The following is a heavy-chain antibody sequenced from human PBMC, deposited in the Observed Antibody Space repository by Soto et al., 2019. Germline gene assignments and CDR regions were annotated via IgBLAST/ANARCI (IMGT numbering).Heavy chain of an antibody. CDR3: ARLYLGDDWHFAL. CDR1: GGSISSGGYY. Sequence: SETLSLTCTVSGGSISSGGYYWSWIRQPPGKGLEWIGYIYYSGSTYYNPSLKSRVTISVDTSKNQFSLKLSSVTAADTAVYXCARLYLGDDWHFALWGRGTLVTVSS. V-gene: IGHV4-31*03. J-gene: IGHJ2*01. D-gene: IGHD3-10*01. CDR2: IYYSGST.